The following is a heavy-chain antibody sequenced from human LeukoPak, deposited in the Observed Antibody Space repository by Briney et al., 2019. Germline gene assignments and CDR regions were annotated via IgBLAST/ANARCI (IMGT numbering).Heavy chain of an antibody. D-gene: IGHD3-3*01. Sequence: ASVKVSCKASGYTFTGYYMHWVRQAPGQGLEWMGWINPNSGGANYAQKFQGRVTMTRDTSISTAYMELSRLRSDDTAVYYCARPLVPAHYDFWSGSVWFDPWGQGTLVTVSS. CDR1: GYTFTGYY. V-gene: IGHV1-2*02. CDR2: INPNSGGA. CDR3: ARPLVPAHYDFWSGSVWFDP. J-gene: IGHJ5*02.